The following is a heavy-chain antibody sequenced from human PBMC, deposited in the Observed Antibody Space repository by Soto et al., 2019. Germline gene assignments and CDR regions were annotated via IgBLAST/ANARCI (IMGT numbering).Heavy chain of an antibody. J-gene: IGHJ3*02. D-gene: IGHD3-9*01. CDR1: GYTFTSSY. V-gene: IGHV1-2*04. CDR2: INPNSGGT. Sequence: ASVKVSCKASGYTFTSSYMHWVRQAPGQGLEWMGWINPNSGGTNYAQKFQGWVTMTRDTSMSTAYMELSRLRSDDTAVYYCARGRAYDMLTDYPQDAFDIWGQGTMVTVS. CDR3: ARGRAYDMLTDYPQDAFDI.